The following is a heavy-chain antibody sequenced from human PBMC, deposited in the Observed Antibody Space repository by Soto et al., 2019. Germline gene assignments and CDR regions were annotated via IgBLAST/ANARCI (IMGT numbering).Heavy chain of an antibody. V-gene: IGHV3-30*04. J-gene: IGHJ4*02. CDR2: IGFDGRIK. CDR1: GFTFSSYP. D-gene: IGHD3-10*02. Sequence: GGSLRLSCAASGFTFSSYPFHWVRQAPGKGLEWVAVIGFDGRIKLYADSVKGRFTISRDDSKNTVYLQMISLRDEDTAVYYCFLYMFRGVTDLFYFCGQGSLVPVYS. CDR3: FLYMFRGVTDLFYF.